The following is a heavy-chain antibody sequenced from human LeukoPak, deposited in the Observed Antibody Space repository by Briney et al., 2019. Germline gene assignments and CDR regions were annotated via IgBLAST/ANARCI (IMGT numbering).Heavy chain of an antibody. CDR1: GYTFTSYD. J-gene: IGHJ4*02. V-gene: IGHV1-8*01. Sequence: ASVKVSCKASGYTFTSYDINWVRQAAGQGREGMGWMNPNSGNTGYAQKFQGRVTMTRNTSISTAYMELSSLRSEDTAVYYCARGGPKRGYSYGYGPTTFDYWGQGTLVTVSS. CDR3: ARGGPKRGYSYGYGPTTFDY. D-gene: IGHD5-18*01. CDR2: MNPNSGNT.